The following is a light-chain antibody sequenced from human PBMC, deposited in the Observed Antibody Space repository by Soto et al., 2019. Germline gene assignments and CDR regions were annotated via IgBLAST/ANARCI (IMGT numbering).Light chain of an antibody. CDR1: QNINNW. CDR2: DAS. CDR3: QQYNNY. V-gene: IGKV1-5*01. Sequence: DTQMTQSPSTLSASIGDRVTITCRASQNINNWLAWYQQKPGKAPKLLIYDASRLKSGVPSRFSGSGSGTEFTLTISSLQPDDSATYYSQQYNNYFGGGTKVEIK. J-gene: IGKJ4*01.